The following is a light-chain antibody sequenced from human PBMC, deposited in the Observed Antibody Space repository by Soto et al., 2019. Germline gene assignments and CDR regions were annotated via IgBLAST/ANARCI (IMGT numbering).Light chain of an antibody. CDR2: LGS. CDR1: QRLLHANGYNY. J-gene: IGKJ2*01. CDR3: MQALQTPVYT. V-gene: IGKV2-28*01. Sequence: DIVMTQSPLSLPVTPGEPASISCRSRQRLLHANGYNYLDWDLQKPVQSPQLLIYLGSNRASGVPDRFSGSGSGTDFTLKISRVEAEDVGVYYCMQALQTPVYTFGQGTKLEIK.